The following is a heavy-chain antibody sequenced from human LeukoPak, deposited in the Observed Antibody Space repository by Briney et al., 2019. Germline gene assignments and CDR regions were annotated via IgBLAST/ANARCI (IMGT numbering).Heavy chain of an antibody. J-gene: IGHJ5*02. CDR2: IYHSGST. CDR3: ARGTPYYDFWSGYSIDP. Sequence: SETLSLTCTVSGGSISSGGYYWSWIRQPPGKGLEWIGYIYHSGSTYYNPSLKSRVTISVDRSKNQFSLKLSSVTAADTAVYYCARGTPYYDFWSGYSIDPWGQGTLVTVSS. V-gene: IGHV4-30-2*01. D-gene: IGHD3-3*01. CDR1: GGSISSGGYY.